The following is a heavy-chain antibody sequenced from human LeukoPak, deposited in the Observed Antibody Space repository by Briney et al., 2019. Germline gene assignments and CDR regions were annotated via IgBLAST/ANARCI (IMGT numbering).Heavy chain of an antibody. V-gene: IGHV3-20*04. CDR3: AKDVTAFSGAECFSPMDV. D-gene: IGHD2-21*01. Sequence: PGGSLTLSCAASGFTFDDYGMSWVRQAPGKGLEWVSGINWNGGSTGYADSVRGRFTISRDNAKNSLYLQMNSLRAEDTAVYYCAKDVTAFSGAECFSPMDVWGKGTTVTVSS. CDR2: INWNGGST. J-gene: IGHJ6*03. CDR1: GFTFDDYG.